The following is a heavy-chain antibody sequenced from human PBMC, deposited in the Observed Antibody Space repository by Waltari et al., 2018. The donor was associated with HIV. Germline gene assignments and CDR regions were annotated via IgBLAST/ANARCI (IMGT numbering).Heavy chain of an antibody. Sequence: EVQLVESGGGLVKPGGSLRLACAASGFTFSSYSLQWVRQAPGKGLEGFSFISSSSSYKDYADSVKGRFTISRDNAKNSLYLQMNSRRAEDTAVYYCARVATMIVVVTNPYYFDYWGQGTLVTVSS. J-gene: IGHJ4*02. CDR1: GFTFSSYS. CDR3: ARVATMIVVVTNPYYFDY. CDR2: ISSSSSYK. D-gene: IGHD3-22*01. V-gene: IGHV3-21*01.